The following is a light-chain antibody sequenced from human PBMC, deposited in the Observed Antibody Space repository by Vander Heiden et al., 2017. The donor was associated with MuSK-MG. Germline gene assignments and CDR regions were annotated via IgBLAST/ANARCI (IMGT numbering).Light chain of an antibody. CDR1: QTVSPD. V-gene: IGKV1-39*01. J-gene: IGKJ2*01. CDR2: SSS. CDR3: LQTYGAWYT. Sequence: DIQLTQSPSSLSASVGDSVTITCRASQTVSPDVNWYQQKPGKAPKLLIHSSSSLQNGVPSRFSGGGSGTDFTLTISNLQPEDRGTYYCLQTYGAWYTFGQGTRVEIK.